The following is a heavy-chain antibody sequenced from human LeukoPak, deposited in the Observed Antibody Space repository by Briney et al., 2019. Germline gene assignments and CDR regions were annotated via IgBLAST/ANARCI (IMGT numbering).Heavy chain of an antibody. CDR1: GGTFSSYA. D-gene: IGHD3-3*01. Sequence: SVKVSCKASGGTFSSYAISWVRQAPGQGLEWMGGIIPIFGTANYAQKFQGRVTITADESTSTAYMELSSLRSEDTAVYYCAGDTYDFWSGYYTHYYYGMDVWGQGTTVTVSS. CDR3: AGDTYDFWSGYYTHYYYGMDV. J-gene: IGHJ6*02. V-gene: IGHV1-69*13. CDR2: IIPIFGTA.